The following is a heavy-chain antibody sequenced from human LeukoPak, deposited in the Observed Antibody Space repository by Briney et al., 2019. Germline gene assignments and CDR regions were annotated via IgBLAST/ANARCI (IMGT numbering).Heavy chain of an antibody. D-gene: IGHD6-13*01. J-gene: IGHJ4*02. CDR1: GFTFDDYA. V-gene: IGHV3-9*01. CDR3: AKDTGYSSSFMDY. Sequence: GRSLRLSCAASGFTFDDYAMHWVRQAPGKGLEWVSGISWNSGSIGYADSVKGRFTISRDNAKNSLYLQMNSLRAEDTALYYCAKDTGYSSSFMDYWGQGTLVTVSS. CDR2: ISWNSGSI.